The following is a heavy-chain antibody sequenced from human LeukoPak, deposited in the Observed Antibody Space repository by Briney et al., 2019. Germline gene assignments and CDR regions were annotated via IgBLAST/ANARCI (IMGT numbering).Heavy chain of an antibody. CDR3: ARGRGIGGATRL. CDR1: GGSISSYY. D-gene: IGHD1-26*01. V-gene: IGHV4-59*01. J-gene: IGHJ4*02. CDR2: IYYSGST. Sequence: SESLSLTWTVSGGSISSYYWSWIRQPPGKGLEWIGYIYYSGSTNYNPSLKSRVTISVGTSKNQFSLKLSSVTAADTAVYYCARGRGIGGATRLWGQGTLVTVSS.